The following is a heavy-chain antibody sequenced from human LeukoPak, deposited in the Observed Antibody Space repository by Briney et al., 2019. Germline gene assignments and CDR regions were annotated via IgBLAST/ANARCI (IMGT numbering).Heavy chain of an antibody. Sequence: GGSLRLSCAASGFTFSDWYMNWVRQAPGKGLEWISCIGTSSTNKHYADSVKGRFTISRDHTKNSVHLQLKNVRAEDTAVYYCARPCGGDCSFLDTWGQGTMVTVSS. D-gene: IGHD2-21*01. CDR1: GFTFSDWY. J-gene: IGHJ3*02. V-gene: IGHV3-11*01. CDR2: IGTSSTNK. CDR3: ARPCGGDCSFLDT.